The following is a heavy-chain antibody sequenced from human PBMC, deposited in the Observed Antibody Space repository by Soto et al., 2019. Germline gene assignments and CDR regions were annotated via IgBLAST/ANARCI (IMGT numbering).Heavy chain of an antibody. J-gene: IGHJ3*02. CDR2: IKSKTDGGTT. CDR1: GFTFSNAW. D-gene: IGHD3-22*01. Sequence: GGSLRLSCAASGFTFSNAWMSWVRQAPGKGLEWVGRIKSKTDGGTTDYAAPVKGRFTISRDDSKNTLYLQMNSLKTEDTAVYYCTTARYYYDSSGYYLDDAFDIWGQGTMVTVSS. V-gene: IGHV3-15*01. CDR3: TTARYYYDSSGYYLDDAFDI.